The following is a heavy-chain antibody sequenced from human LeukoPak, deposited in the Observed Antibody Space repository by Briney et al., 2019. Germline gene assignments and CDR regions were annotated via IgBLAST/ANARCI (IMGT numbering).Heavy chain of an antibody. D-gene: IGHD1-7*01. CDR2: IGTVDDT. CDR1: GFTFSTYD. J-gene: IGHJ6*02. V-gene: IGHV3-13*01. Sequence: GGPLRLSCAASGFTFSTYDMHWVRQVTGKGLEWVSAIGTVDDTYYLGSVKGRFTISRENAKNVLYLQMSSLRVEDTAVYYCAREIRETVSTRHHYYGIDVWGQGTTVTVSS. CDR3: AREIRETVSTRHHYYGIDV.